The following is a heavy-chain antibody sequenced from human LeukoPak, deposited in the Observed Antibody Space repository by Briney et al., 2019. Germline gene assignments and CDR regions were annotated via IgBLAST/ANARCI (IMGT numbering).Heavy chain of an antibody. CDR2: ISAYNGNT. D-gene: IGHD6-19*01. V-gene: IGHV1-18*01. J-gene: IGHJ4*02. CDR3: ARVPGYSGGWYPIDY. CDR1: GYTFASYD. Sequence: GASVKVSCKASGYTFASYDISWVRQAPGQGLECMGWISAYNGNTNYAQKFQGRVTMTTDTSTSTAYMELRSLRSDDTAVYYCARVPGYSGGWYPIDYWGQGTLVTVSS.